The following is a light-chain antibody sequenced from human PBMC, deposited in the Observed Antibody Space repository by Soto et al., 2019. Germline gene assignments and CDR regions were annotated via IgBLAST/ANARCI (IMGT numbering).Light chain of an antibody. Sequence: EIQMTQSPSSVSASVADRVTITCRASQGISSWLAWYQQKPGKAPKLLIYAASSSQSGVPSRFRGSESGTGFNPTISSLQPEDFATYYCQQANRFPPITFGKRTRLEIK. J-gene: IGKJ5*01. CDR3: QQANRFPPIT. V-gene: IGKV1-12*01. CDR1: QGISSW. CDR2: AAS.